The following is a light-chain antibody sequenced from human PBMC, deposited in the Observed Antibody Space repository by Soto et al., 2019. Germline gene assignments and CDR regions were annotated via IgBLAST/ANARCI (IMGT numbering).Light chain of an antibody. CDR1: QSVSSD. CDR2: GAS. V-gene: IGKV3-15*01. CDR3: QHYNNWVGT. Sequence: EIVMTQSPATLSVSPGERATLSCRASQSVSSDLAWYQHKPGQAPRLLIHGASTRATGIPARFSGSGSGTEFTLTISSLQSEDFAVYYCQHYNNWVGTFGGGTKVDIK. J-gene: IGKJ4*01.